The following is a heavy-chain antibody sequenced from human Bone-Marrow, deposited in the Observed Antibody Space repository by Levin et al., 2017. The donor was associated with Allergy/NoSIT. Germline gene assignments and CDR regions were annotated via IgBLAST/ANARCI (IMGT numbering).Heavy chain of an antibody. J-gene: IGHJ4*02. Sequence: SETLSLTCTVSGGSITSTSYYWGWVRQPAGKALEWFGHVYYTGVAYYNPSLKSRVTMSVDTSKNQFSLRLTSVTAADTAVYYCTRQRPRWFGESRRGDYFADWGQGFLVTVS. CDR1: GGSITSTSYY. CDR2: VYYTGVA. CDR3: TRQRPRWFGESRRGDYFAD. V-gene: IGHV4-39*01. D-gene: IGHD3-10*01.